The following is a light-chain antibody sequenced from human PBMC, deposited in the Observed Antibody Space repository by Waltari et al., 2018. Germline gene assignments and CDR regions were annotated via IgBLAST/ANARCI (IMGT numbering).Light chain of an antibody. CDR1: SNDFGLYNL. Sequence: QSALTQPASVSGSPGQSITIPCTGTSNDFGLYNLVSWYQHHPGKVPTLIIYEVNRRPSGVSNRFSGSKSGNTASLTVSGLLAEDEADYFCSSYTTHTPVVFGGGTKLTVL. CDR2: EVN. V-gene: IGLV2-23*02. CDR3: SSYTTHTPVV. J-gene: IGLJ3*02.